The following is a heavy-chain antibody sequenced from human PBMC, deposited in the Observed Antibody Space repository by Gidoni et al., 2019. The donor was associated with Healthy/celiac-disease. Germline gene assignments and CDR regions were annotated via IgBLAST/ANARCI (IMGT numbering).Heavy chain of an antibody. V-gene: IGHV4-59*01. J-gene: IGHJ4*02. Sequence: QVQLEESGPGLVKPSPALHLTCTGSCRSISSYYWSWIRQPPGKGLEWIGYFYYSVSTNYNPSIKSRVTISVDTAKNQFSRTLSSVTAADSAVYYCARAAAGRSAFDYWGQGTLVTVSS. CDR1: CRSISSYY. CDR3: ARAAAGRSAFDY. CDR2: FYYSVST. D-gene: IGHD6-13*01.